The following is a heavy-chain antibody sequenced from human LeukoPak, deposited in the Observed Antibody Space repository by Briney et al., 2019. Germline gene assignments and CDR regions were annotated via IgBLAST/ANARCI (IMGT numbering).Heavy chain of an antibody. CDR3: ATGYPPNFDY. Sequence: SETLSLTCAVYGGSFSGYYWSWIRQPPGKGLEWIGETNHSGSTNYNPSLKSRVTISVDTSKNQFSLKLSSVTAADTAVYYCATGYPPNFDYWGQGTLVTVSS. CDR2: TNHSGST. D-gene: IGHD3-16*02. V-gene: IGHV4-34*01. CDR1: GGSFSGYY. J-gene: IGHJ4*02.